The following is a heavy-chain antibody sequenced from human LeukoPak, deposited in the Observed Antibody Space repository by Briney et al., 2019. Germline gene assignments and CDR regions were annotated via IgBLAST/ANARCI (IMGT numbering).Heavy chain of an antibody. CDR1: GFTFSSYA. J-gene: IGHJ4*02. D-gene: IGHD6-6*01. V-gene: IGHV3-23*01. CDR3: AKVSVAARFPDY. CDR2: ISGSGGST. Sequence: GGSLRLSCAASGFTFSSYAMSWVRQAPGKGLEWVSAISGSGGSTYYADSVKGRFTISRDNSKNALYLQMNSLRAEDTAVYYCAKVSVAARFPDYWGQGTLVTVSS.